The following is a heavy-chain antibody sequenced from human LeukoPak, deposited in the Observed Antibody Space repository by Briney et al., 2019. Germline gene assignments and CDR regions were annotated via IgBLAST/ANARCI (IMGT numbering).Heavy chain of an antibody. D-gene: IGHD4-4*01. V-gene: IGHV3-11*01. CDR2: ISSSDSTI. CDR1: GFSLSDYY. Sequence: GGSLRLSCAASGFSLSDYYMNWIRQAPGKGLEWVSYISSSDSTIYYAESVKGRFTISRDNAKNSLYLQMNSLRVEDTAVYYCARGYSKDYWGQGTLVTASS. J-gene: IGHJ4*02. CDR3: ARGYSKDY.